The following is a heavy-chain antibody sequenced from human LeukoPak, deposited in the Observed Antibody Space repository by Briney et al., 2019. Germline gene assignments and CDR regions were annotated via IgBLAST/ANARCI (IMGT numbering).Heavy chain of an antibody. Sequence: PGGSLRLSCAASGFTFIDYDMTWVRQVIGKGLEWVSAIGIRGDTHYSGSVKGRFTISRENAESSLYLQMNSLRAEDTAVYYCARGGIQVSGIDEFDYWGQGTLVTVSS. D-gene: IGHD6-19*01. CDR3: ARGGIQVSGIDEFDY. CDR2: IGIRGDT. CDR1: GFTFIDYD. J-gene: IGHJ4*02. V-gene: IGHV3-13*01.